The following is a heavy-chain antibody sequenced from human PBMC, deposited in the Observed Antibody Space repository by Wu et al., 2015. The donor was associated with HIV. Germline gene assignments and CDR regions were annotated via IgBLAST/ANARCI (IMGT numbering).Heavy chain of an antibody. V-gene: IGHV1-2*02. CDR3: RTGWDLDNFYYYYMDI. Sequence: QGQLVQSGAEVKKPGASVKVSCKTSGYSFTAYYLHWLRQAPGQGLEWMGRINPNTGSARSAQNFQGRVAMTRDTSTNTVYLELNNLTSEDTAVYFCRTGWDLDNFYYYYMDIWGEGTTVTVSS. CDR1: GYSFTAYY. D-gene: IGHD1-26*01. CDR2: INPNTGSA. J-gene: IGHJ6*03.